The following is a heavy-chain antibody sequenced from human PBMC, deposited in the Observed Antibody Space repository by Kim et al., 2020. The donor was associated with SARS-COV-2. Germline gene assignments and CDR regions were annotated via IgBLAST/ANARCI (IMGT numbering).Heavy chain of an antibody. J-gene: IGHJ5*02. CDR2: IYPGDSDT. CDR3: ARPSSAYCGGDCWKGWFDP. CDR1: GYSFTSYW. D-gene: IGHD2-21*01. Sequence: GESLKISCKGSGYSFTSYWIGWVRQMPGKGLEWMGIIYPGDSDTRYSPSFQGQVTISADKSISTAYLQWSSLKASDTAMYYCARPSSAYCGGDCWKGWFDPWGQGTLVTVSS. V-gene: IGHV5-51*01.